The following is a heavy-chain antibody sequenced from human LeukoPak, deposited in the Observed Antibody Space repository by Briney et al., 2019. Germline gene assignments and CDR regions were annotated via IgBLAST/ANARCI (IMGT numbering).Heavy chain of an antibody. Sequence: GGSLRLSCAASGFTFSSYAMSWVRQAPGKGLEWVSTITSSGDNTYYSDSVKGRFTISRDNSKNTLYLQMNSLRAEDTAEYYCAKGAYNHFDYWGQGTLVTVSS. CDR1: GFTFSSYA. CDR2: ITSSGDNT. V-gene: IGHV3-23*01. J-gene: IGHJ4*02. D-gene: IGHD5-24*01. CDR3: AKGAYNHFDY.